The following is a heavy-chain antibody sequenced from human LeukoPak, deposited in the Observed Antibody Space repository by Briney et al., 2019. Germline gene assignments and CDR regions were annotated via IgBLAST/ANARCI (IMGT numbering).Heavy chain of an antibody. CDR1: GFPFSSYG. V-gene: IGHV3-33*01. D-gene: IGHD6-19*01. J-gene: IGHJ4*02. CDR3: ARDLSAAFDF. Sequence: EAGGSLRLSCAASGFPFSSYGMHGVRQAPGKGLEWVARLVYDARSDYANSVNGRFSISRDDSKNTLFLDMTNLRVEDTALYYCARDLSAAFDFWGQGVLVTVSS. CDR2: LVYDARS.